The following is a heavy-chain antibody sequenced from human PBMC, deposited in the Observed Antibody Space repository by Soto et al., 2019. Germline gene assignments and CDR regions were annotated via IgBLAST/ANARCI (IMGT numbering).Heavy chain of an antibody. CDR3: ARPSERFLEWLPLNPDAFDI. Sequence: ASVKVSCKASGYTFTGYYMHWVRQAPGQGLEWMGWINPNSGGTNYAQKFQGWVTMTRDTSISTAYMELSRLRSDDTAVYYCARPSERFLEWLPLNPDAFDIWGQGTMVTVSS. D-gene: IGHD3-3*01. CDR2: INPNSGGT. CDR1: GYTFTGYY. V-gene: IGHV1-2*04. J-gene: IGHJ3*02.